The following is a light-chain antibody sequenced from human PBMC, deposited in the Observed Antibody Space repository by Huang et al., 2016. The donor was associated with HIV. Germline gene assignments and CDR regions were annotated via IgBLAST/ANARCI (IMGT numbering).Light chain of an antibody. CDR2: DAS. CDR1: QSVSSN. Sequence: EIVMTQSPATLSVSPGERATLSCRASQSVSSNLAWYQQKPGQAPRLLIYDASTRGTGIPARFSGSGSGTEFTLTISSLQSEDFAVYYCQQYNNWYTFGQGTKLEIK. J-gene: IGKJ2*01. V-gene: IGKV3-15*01. CDR3: QQYNNWYT.